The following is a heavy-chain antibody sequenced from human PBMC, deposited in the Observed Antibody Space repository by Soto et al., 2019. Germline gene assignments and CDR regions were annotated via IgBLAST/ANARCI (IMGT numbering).Heavy chain of an antibody. V-gene: IGHV1-18*01. D-gene: IGHD2-15*01. CDR2: ISAYNGNT. CDR1: GYTFTSYG. CDR3: ARGHCSGGSCYYENWFDP. J-gene: IGHJ5*02. Sequence: ASVKVSCKASGYTFTSYGISWVRQAPGQGLEWMGWISAYNGNTNYAQKLQGRVTMTTDTSTSTAYMELRSLRSDDTAVYYCARGHCSGGSCYYENWFDPWGQGTLVTSPQ.